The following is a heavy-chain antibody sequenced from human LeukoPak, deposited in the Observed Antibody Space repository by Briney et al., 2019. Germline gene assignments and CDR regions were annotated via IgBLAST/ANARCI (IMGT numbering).Heavy chain of an antibody. CDR1: IDSFTNYY. Sequence: SETLSLTCAVYIDSFTNYYWNWIRQTPGKGLEWIGEVNDSGGTNINPSLRSRVILSVDTSKNQFSLKLISATAADTAVYYCARGQWGIAAAEYDYWGQGTLVTVSS. CDR2: VNDSGGT. D-gene: IGHD6-13*01. V-gene: IGHV4-34*01. CDR3: ARGQWGIAAAEYDY. J-gene: IGHJ4*02.